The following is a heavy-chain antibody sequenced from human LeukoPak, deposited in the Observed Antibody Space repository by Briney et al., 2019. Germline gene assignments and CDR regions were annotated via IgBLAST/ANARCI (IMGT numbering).Heavy chain of an antibody. CDR3: AREGVGATRGYFDY. D-gene: IGHD1-26*01. V-gene: IGHV3-30*03. J-gene: IGHJ4*02. CDR1: GFTFSSYS. Sequence: GGSLRLSCAASGFTFSSYSMNWVRQAPGKGLEWVAVISYDGSNKYYADSVKGRFTISRDNSKNTLYLQMNSLRAEDTAVYYCAREGVGATRGYFDYWGQGTLVTVSS. CDR2: ISYDGSNK.